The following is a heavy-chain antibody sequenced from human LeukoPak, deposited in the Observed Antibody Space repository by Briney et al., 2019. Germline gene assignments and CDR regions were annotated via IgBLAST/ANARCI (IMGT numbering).Heavy chain of an antibody. CDR1: GFTFSSYA. V-gene: IGHV3-23*01. CDR2: INDDGDNT. D-gene: IGHD4-17*01. J-gene: IGHJ4*02. Sequence: PGGSLRLSCAASGFTFSSYAMRWVRQAPGKGLECVSGINDDGDNTYYADSVKGRFTISRDNSKNTLCLQMNSLRAEDTAIYYCAKRPYGDYHFDYWGQGTLVTVSS. CDR3: AKRPYGDYHFDY.